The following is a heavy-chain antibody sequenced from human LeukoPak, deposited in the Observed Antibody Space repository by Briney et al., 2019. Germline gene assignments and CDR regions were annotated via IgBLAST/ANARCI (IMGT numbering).Heavy chain of an antibody. V-gene: IGHV4-59*01. CDR2: IYYSGST. CDR1: GGSISSYY. Sequence: SGTLSLTCTVSGGSISSYYWSWIRQPPGKGLEWIGYIYYSGSTNYNPSLKSRVTISVDTSKNQFSLKLSSVTAADTAVYYCARDYYGSGSLLDYWGQGTLVTVSS. CDR3: ARDYYGSGSLLDY. D-gene: IGHD3-10*01. J-gene: IGHJ4*02.